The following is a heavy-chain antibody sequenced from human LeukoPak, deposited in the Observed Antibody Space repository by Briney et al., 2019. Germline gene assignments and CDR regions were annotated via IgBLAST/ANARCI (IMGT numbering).Heavy chain of an antibody. D-gene: IGHD2-2*01. J-gene: IGHJ3*02. CDR3: ARRYCSSASCYAVSQDAFDI. CDR1: GGSISSYY. V-gene: IGHV4-59*01. CDR2: IYNTGGT. Sequence: SETLSLTCTVSGGSISSYYWSWIRQPPGKGLEWIGYIYNTGGTNYNPSLKSRVTISIDTSKNQFSLNLRSVTAADTAVYYCARRYCSSASCYAVSQDAFDIWGQGTLVTVSP.